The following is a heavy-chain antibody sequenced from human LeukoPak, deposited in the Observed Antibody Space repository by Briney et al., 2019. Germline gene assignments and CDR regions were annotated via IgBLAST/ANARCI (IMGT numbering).Heavy chain of an antibody. J-gene: IGHJ4*02. V-gene: IGHV3-48*03. CDR1: GFTFSSYE. CDR3: AKDISAGPYCGGDCLSGGFDY. Sequence: GGSLRLSCAAFGFTFSSYEMNWVRQAPGKGLEWVSYISSSGSTIYYADSVKGRFTISRDNSKNSLYLQMNSLRAEDTALYYCAKDISAGPYCGGDCLSGGFDYWGQGTLVTVSS. CDR2: ISSSGSTI. D-gene: IGHD2-21*02.